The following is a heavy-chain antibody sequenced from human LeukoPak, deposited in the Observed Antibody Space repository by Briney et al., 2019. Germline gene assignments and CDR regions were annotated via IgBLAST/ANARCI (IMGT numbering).Heavy chain of an antibody. CDR3: ARGGLTGYYFDY. CDR1: GFTFSSYA. J-gene: IGHJ4*02. Sequence: GGSLRLSCAASGFTFSSYAMSWVRQAPGRGLEWVSAISGSGGSTYYADSVKGRFTISRDNSKNTLYLQMNSLRAEDTAVYYCARGGLTGYYFDYWGQGTLVTVSS. D-gene: IGHD3-9*01. V-gene: IGHV3-23*01. CDR2: ISGSGGST.